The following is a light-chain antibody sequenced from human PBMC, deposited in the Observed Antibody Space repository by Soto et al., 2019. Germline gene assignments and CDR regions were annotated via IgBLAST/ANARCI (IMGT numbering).Light chain of an antibody. Sequence: QYVLTQPASVSGSPGQSITISCTGTSSNVGGYNYVSWYQQHPGKAPKLTIYEVSNRPSGVSNRFSGSKSGNTASLTISGLQAEDEADYYCSSYASSSTHNYVFGTGTKLTVL. V-gene: IGLV2-14*01. CDR3: SSYASSSTHNYV. J-gene: IGLJ1*01. CDR1: SSNVGGYNY. CDR2: EVS.